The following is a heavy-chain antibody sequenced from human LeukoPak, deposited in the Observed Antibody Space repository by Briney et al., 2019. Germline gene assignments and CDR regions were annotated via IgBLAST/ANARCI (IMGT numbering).Heavy chain of an antibody. D-gene: IGHD2-2*01. J-gene: IGHJ4*02. Sequence: GRSLRLSCAASGFTFDDYAMHWVRQAPGKGLEWVSGISWNSGSIGYADSVKGRFTISRDNAKNSLYLQMNSLRVEDTALYYCAKSYCISTSCYFLFDYWGQGTLVTVSS. CDR1: GFTFDDYA. CDR3: AKSYCISTSCYFLFDY. V-gene: IGHV3-9*01. CDR2: ISWNSGSI.